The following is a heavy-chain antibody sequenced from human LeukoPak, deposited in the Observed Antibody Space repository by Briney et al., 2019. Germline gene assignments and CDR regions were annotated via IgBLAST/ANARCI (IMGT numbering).Heavy chain of an antibody. D-gene: IGHD2-21*02. CDR2: IYHSGST. J-gene: IGHJ4*02. CDR1: GGSISSSNW. V-gene: IGHV4-4*02. CDR3: ASTSVVVTAMTSDY. Sequence: PSETLSLTCTVSGGSISSSNWWSWVRQPPGKGLEWIGEIYHSGSTNYNPSLKSRVTISVDKSKNQFSLKLSSVTAADTAVYYCASTSVVVTAMTSDYWGQGTLVTVSS.